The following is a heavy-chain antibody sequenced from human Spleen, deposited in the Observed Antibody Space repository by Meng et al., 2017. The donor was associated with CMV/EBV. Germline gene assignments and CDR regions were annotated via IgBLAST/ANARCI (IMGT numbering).Heavy chain of an antibody. Sequence: ASVKVSCKASGYTFTNYDINWVRQAPGQGLEWMGWINPYSGGTNYAQKFQGRVTMTRDTSISTAYMELSRLRSDDTAVYYCARAYYDFWSGYDAFDIWGQGTMVTVSS. J-gene: IGHJ3*02. CDR2: INPYSGGT. CDR3: ARAYYDFWSGYDAFDI. D-gene: IGHD3-3*01. CDR1: GYTFTNYD. V-gene: IGHV1-2*02.